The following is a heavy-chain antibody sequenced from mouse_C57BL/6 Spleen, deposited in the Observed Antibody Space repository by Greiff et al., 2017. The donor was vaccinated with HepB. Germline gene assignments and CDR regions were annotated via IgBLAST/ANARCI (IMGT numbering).Heavy chain of an antibody. J-gene: IGHJ4*01. Sequence: QVHVKQSGPELVKPGASVKISCKASGYAFSSSWMNWVKQRPGKGLEWIGRIYPGDGDTNYNGKFKGKATLTADKSSSTAYMQLSSLTSEDSAVYFCALGIPYYGSSYDAMDYWGQGTSVTVSS. CDR3: ALGIPYYGSSYDAMDY. CDR2: IYPGDGDT. D-gene: IGHD1-1*01. V-gene: IGHV1-82*01. CDR1: GYAFSSSW.